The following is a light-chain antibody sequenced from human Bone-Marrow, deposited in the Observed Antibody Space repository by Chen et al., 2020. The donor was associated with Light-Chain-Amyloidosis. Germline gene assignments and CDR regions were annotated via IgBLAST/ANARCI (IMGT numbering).Light chain of an antibody. CDR2: EVT. CDR3: SSYTITNTLV. CDR1: RSDVGGDNH. J-gene: IGLJ1*01. V-gene: IGLV2-14*01. Sequence: QSALTQPASVSGSPAQSFTISCTGTRSDVGGDNHVSWYQQHPDKAPKLMIYEVTNRPSWVPDRFSGSKSDNTASLTISGLQTEDEADYFCSSYTITNTLVFGSGTRVTVL.